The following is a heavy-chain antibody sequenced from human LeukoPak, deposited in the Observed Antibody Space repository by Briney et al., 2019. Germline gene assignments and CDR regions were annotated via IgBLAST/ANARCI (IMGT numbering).Heavy chain of an antibody. CDR2: INTNTGNP. V-gene: IGHV7-4-1*02. CDR1: GYTFTSYA. J-gene: IGHJ4*02. Sequence: ASVKVSCKASGYTFTSYATNWVRQAPGQGFEWMGWINTNTGNPTYAQGFTGRFVFSLDTSVSTAYLQISSPKAEDTAVYYCARVDNDFWSGYVPDYWGQGTLVTVSS. D-gene: IGHD3-3*01. CDR3: ARVDNDFWSGYVPDY.